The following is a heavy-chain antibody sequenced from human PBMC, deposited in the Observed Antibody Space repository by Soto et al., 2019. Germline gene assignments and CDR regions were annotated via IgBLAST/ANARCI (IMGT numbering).Heavy chain of an antibody. CDR1: GFTLIDYA. Sequence: GGSLRLSCAASGFTLIDYAMSWVRQAPGKGLEWVAIISYDGSNKYYADSVKGRFTFSRDNSKNMLYLQMNSLRAEDAAVYYCVRRSTLSYHGMDVWGQGTTVTVSS. CDR2: ISYDGSNK. V-gene: IGHV3-30-3*01. CDR3: VRRSTLSYHGMDV. J-gene: IGHJ6*02.